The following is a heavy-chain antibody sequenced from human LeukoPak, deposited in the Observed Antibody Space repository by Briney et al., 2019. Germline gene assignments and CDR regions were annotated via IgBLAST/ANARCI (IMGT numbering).Heavy chain of an antibody. D-gene: IGHD5-18*01. J-gene: IGHJ4*02. CDR1: GGSFSGYY. V-gene: IGHV4-34*01. CDR3: ARLDTAMEFDC. Sequence: SETLSLTCAVYGGSFSGYYWSWIRQPPGKGLEWIGETNHSGSTNYNPSLKSRVTISVDTSKNQFSLKLSSVTAADTAVYYCARLDTAMEFDCWGQGTLVTVSS. CDR2: TNHSGST.